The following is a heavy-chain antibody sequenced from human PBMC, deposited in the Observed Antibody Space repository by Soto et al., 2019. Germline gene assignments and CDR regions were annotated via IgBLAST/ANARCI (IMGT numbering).Heavy chain of an antibody. CDR2: IVPVFGSA. V-gene: IGHV1-69*12. CDR3: AREIAATGFQF. J-gene: IGHJ4*02. CDR1: GGDFKNYG. D-gene: IGHD2-21*01. Sequence: QVQLVQSGAEVKKPGSSVKVSCETSGGDFKNYGISWVRQAPGQGLEWMGGIVPVFGSAKYGQTYQGRLTVTADEGTSTTYMELSGLKPEDTAVYYCAREIAATGFQFWGQGTLVMVSS.